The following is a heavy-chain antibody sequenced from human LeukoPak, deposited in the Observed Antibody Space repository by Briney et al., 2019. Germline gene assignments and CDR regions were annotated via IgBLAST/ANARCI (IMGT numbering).Heavy chain of an antibody. J-gene: IGHJ6*03. Sequence: ASVKVSCKASGGTFSSYAISWVRQAPGQGLEWMGGIIPIFGTANYAQKFQGRVTITTDESTSTAYMELSSLRSEDTAVYYCALQMGCILSYYYYMDVWGKGTTVTVSS. V-gene: IGHV1-69*05. CDR1: GGTFSSYA. D-gene: IGHD2/OR15-2a*01. CDR3: ALQMGCILSYYYYMDV. CDR2: IIPIFGTA.